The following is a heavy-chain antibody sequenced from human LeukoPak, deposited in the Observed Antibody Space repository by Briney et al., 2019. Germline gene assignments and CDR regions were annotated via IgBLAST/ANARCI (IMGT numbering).Heavy chain of an antibody. CDR1: GYRFTSYW. V-gene: IGHV5-10-1*01. CDR2: IDPSDSYT. D-gene: IGHD6-19*01. CDR3: ARHLSSGLLDY. Sequence: PGESLKISCKGSGYRFTSYWISWVRQMPGEGLEWMGSIDPSDSYTNFSPSFQGPVTISADKSISTALLQWSSLKASDTAMYYCARHLSSGLLDYWGQGTLVTVSS. J-gene: IGHJ4*02.